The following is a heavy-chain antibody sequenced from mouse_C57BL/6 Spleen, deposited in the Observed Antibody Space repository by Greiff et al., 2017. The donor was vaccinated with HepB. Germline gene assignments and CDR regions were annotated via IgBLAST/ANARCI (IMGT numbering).Heavy chain of an antibody. Sequence: QVQLQQPGAELVKPGASVKLSCKASGYTFTSYWMHWVKQRPGQGLEWIGMIHPNSGSTNYNEKFKSKATLTVDKSSSTAYMQLSSLTSEDSAVYYCASGGSSGYRWAYWGQGTLVTVSA. CDR3: ASGGSSGYRWAY. D-gene: IGHD3-2*02. V-gene: IGHV1-64*01. CDR2: IHPNSGST. J-gene: IGHJ3*01. CDR1: GYTFTSYW.